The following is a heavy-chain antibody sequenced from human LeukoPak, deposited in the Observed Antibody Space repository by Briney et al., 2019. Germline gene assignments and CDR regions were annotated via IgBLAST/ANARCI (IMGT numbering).Heavy chain of an antibody. CDR3: ARDYYDILTGHKYYFDY. CDR2: INPNSGGT. CDR1: GYTFTGYY. J-gene: IGHJ4*02. Sequence: GASVKVSCKASGYTFTGYYMHWVRQAPGQGLEWMGWINPNSGGTNYAQKFQGRVTMTRDTSISTAYMELSRLRSDDTAVYYCARDYYDILTGHKYYFDYWGQGTLVTVSS. V-gene: IGHV1-2*02. D-gene: IGHD3-9*01.